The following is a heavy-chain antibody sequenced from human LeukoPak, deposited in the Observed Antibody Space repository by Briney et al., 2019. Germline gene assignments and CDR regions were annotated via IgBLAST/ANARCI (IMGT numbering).Heavy chain of an antibody. V-gene: IGHV3-30*18. J-gene: IGHJ4*02. CDR2: ISYDGSNK. CDR3: AKGLYDILTGYYPLFDC. CDR1: GFTFSSYG. Sequence: GGSLRLSCAASGFTFSSYGMHWVRQAPGKGLEWVAVISYDGSNKYYADSVKGRFTISRDNSKNTLYLQMNSLRAEDTAVYYCAKGLYDILTGYYPLFDCWGQGTLVTVSS. D-gene: IGHD3-9*01.